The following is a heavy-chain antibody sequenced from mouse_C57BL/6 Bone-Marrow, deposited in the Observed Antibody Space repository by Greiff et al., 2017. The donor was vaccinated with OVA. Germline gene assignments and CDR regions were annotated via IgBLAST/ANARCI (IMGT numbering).Heavy chain of an antibody. CDR3: ASYYYGSIYYAMDY. Sequence: QVQLQQSGPGLVQPSQSLSITCTVSGFSLTSYGVHWVRQSPGKGLEWLGVIWSGGSTDYNAAFISRLSISKDNSTSQVFFKMNSLQADDTAIYYCASYYYGSIYYAMDYWGQGTSVTVSS. V-gene: IGHV2-2*01. D-gene: IGHD1-1*01. CDR1: GFSLTSYG. J-gene: IGHJ4*01. CDR2: IWSGGST.